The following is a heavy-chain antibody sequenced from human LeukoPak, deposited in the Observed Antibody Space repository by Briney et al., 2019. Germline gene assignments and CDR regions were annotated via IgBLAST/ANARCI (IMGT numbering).Heavy chain of an antibody. D-gene: IGHD3-10*01. J-gene: IGHJ4*02. CDR3: ARYVVSGSGKYYFDY. V-gene: IGHV4-39*01. Sequence: SETLSLTCTVSGGSISSSSYYWSWIRQPPGKGLEWIGSINYSGNTYYNPSLKSRATTSVDTSKNQFSLKLSSVTAADTAVYNCARYVVSGSGKYYFDYWGQGTLVTVSS. CDR2: INYSGNT. CDR1: GGSISSSSYY.